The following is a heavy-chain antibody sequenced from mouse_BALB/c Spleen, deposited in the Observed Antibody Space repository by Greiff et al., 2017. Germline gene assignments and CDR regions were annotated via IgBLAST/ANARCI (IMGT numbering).Heavy chain of an antibody. CDR3: ARVSLLFYAMDY. D-gene: IGHD1-2*01. Sequence: EVHLVESGGGLVKPGGSLKLSCAASGFTFSSYAMSWVRQSPEKRLEWVAEISSGGSYTYYPDTVTGRFTISRDNAKNTLYLEMSSLRSEDTAMYYCARVSLLFYAMDYWGQGTSVTVSS. J-gene: IGHJ4*01. CDR1: GFTFSSYA. CDR2: ISSGGSYT. V-gene: IGHV5-9-4*01.